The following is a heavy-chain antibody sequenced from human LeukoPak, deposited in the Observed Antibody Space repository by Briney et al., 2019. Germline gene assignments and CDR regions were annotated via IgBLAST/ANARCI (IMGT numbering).Heavy chain of an antibody. D-gene: IGHD3-22*01. CDR3: AKDYYYDSSGPIDY. CDR1: GFTFDDYA. J-gene: IGHJ4*02. Sequence: GGSLRLSCAASGFTFDDYAMHWVRHAPGKGLEWVSLISWDGGSTYYADSVKGRFTISRDNSKNSLYLQMNSLRAEDTALYYCAKDYYYDSSGPIDYWGQGTLVTVSS. V-gene: IGHV3-43D*03. CDR2: ISWDGGST.